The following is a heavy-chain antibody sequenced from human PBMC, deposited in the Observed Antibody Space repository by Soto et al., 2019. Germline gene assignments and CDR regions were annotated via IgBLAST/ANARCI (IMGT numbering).Heavy chain of an antibody. CDR3: ARGGRSTMVRGVIGWIKKFDP. D-gene: IGHD3-10*01. CDR1: GFTFSSYE. J-gene: IGHJ5*02. Sequence: EVQLVESGGGLVQPGGSLRLSCAASGFTFSSYEMNWVRQAPGKGLEWVSYISSSGSTIYYADSVKGRFTISRDNAKNSLYLQMNSLRAEDTAVYYCARGGRSTMVRGVIGWIKKFDPWGQGTLVTVSS. V-gene: IGHV3-48*03. CDR2: ISSSGSTI.